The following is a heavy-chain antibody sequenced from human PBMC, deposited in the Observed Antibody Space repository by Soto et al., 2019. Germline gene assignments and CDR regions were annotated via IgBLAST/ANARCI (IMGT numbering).Heavy chain of an antibody. CDR3: ARWWNDEEWVETMDV. Sequence: QVQLVESGGAVVQPGRSLRLACETSGFIFSDYGMHWVHQAPGKGLEWVAVIYYDGSNEHYSDSVRGRFTISRDNSKNILYLQMNSLRAEDTAIYYCARWWNDEEWVETMDVWGQGTTVTVSS. V-gene: IGHV3-33*01. CDR1: GFIFSDYG. D-gene: IGHD1-1*01. CDR2: IYYDGSNE. J-gene: IGHJ6*01.